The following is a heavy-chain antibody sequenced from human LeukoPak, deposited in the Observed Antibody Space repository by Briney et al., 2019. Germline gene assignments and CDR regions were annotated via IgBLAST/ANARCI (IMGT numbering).Heavy chain of an antibody. Sequence: SETLSLTCAVYGGSFSGYYWSWIRQPPGKGLEWIGEINHSGSTNYNPSLKSRVTISVDTSKNQFSLKLSSVTAADTAVYYCARHRGHGGLLETNFDYWGQGTLVTVSS. CDR1: GGSFSGYY. V-gene: IGHV4-34*01. CDR2: INHSGST. D-gene: IGHD3-22*01. CDR3: ARHRGHGGLLETNFDY. J-gene: IGHJ4*02.